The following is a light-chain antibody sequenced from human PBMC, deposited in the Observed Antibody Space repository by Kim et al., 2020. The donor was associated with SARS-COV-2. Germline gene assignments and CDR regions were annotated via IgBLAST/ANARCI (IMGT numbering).Light chain of an antibody. V-gene: IGKV1-5*03. CDR2: KAS. CDR1: ESISSR. CDR3: HQFNDYPRT. J-gene: IGKJ1*01. Sequence: DIQMTQSPSTLSASVGDRVTITCRASESISSRLAWYQQKSVKAPKPVIYKASTLESGVPSRFSGSGSGTEFTLTINSLQPDDFATYYCHQFNDYPRTFGQGTKVDIK.